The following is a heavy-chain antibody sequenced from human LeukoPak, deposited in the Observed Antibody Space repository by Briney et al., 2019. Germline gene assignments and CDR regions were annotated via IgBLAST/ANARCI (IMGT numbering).Heavy chain of an antibody. CDR2: ISWNSGSI. J-gene: IGHJ3*02. Sequence: PGGSLRLSCAASGFTFDDYAMHWVRQAPGKGLEWVSGISWNSGSIGYADSVKGRFTISRDNAKNSLYLQMNSLRAEDTALYYCAKDRGWEPHAFDIWGQGTMVTVSS. V-gene: IGHV3-9*01. CDR3: AKDRGWEPHAFDI. D-gene: IGHD1-26*01. CDR1: GFTFDDYA.